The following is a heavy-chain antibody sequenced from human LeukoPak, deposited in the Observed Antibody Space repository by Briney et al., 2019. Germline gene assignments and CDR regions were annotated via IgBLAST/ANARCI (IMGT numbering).Heavy chain of an antibody. CDR3: ARRQGGRFWSGYSHYFDF. J-gene: IGHJ4*02. V-gene: IGHV5-51*01. CDR1: GYNFTDYW. Sequence: PGESLKISCQGSGYNFTDYWIGWVRQMPGKGLEWMGIIYPGDSDTTYSPSFQGQVSISADKSISTAYLHWSSLRASDTAMYYCARRQGGRFWSGYSHYFDFWGQGTLVTVSS. CDR2: IYPGDSDT. D-gene: IGHD3-3*01.